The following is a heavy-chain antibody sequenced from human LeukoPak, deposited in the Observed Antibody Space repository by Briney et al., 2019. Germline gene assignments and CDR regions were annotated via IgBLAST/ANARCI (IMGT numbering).Heavy chain of an antibody. V-gene: IGHV3-23*01. Sequence: GGSLRLSCAASGAIFSNHAMSWVRQAPGKGLEWVSLISGTGVTTYYAASVKGRFTISRDNSKNTLYLQMNSLRAEDTALFYCASTSMVRGVITPFDYWGQGTLVTVSS. CDR3: ASTSMVRGVITPFDY. CDR2: ISGTGVTT. D-gene: IGHD3-10*01. CDR1: GAIFSNHA. J-gene: IGHJ4*02.